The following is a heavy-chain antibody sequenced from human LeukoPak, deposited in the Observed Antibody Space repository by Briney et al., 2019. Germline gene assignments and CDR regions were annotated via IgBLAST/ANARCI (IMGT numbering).Heavy chain of an antibody. CDR1: GGSISSYY. CDR2: IYTSGST. J-gene: IGHJ6*02. V-gene: IGHV4-4*07. Sequence: PSETLSLTCTVSGGSISSYYWSWIRQPAGKGLEWIGRIYTSGSTNYNPSLKSRVTMSVDTSKNQFSLKLSSVTAADTAVYYCARNYASGNYFDFYYYNMDVWGQGTTVTVSS. D-gene: IGHD3-10*01. CDR3: ARNYASGNYFDFYYYNMDV.